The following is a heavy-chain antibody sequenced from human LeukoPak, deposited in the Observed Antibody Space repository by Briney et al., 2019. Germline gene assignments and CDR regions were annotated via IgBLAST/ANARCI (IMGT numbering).Heavy chain of an antibody. J-gene: IGHJ4*02. CDR2: IQTDGSGT. Sequence: PGTSLRLSCAASGFTFSSYWMHWVRQAPGKGLVWVSRIQTDGSGTTYADSVKGRFTISRDNTKNTLYLQMNSLRAEDTAVYYCARDHTYGLDYWGQGTLVTVSS. D-gene: IGHD5-18*01. V-gene: IGHV3-74*01. CDR3: ARDHTYGLDY. CDR1: GFTFSSYW.